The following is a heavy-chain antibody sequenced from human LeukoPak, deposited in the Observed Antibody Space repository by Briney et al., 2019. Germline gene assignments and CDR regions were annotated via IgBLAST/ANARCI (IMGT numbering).Heavy chain of an antibody. D-gene: IGHD1-7*01. Sequence: GASVKVSCEASGYTFSGYDINWVRQATGQGLEWMGWMNPNSGSTGYAQKFQGRVTMTRDTSISTAYMELSSLVSEDTAVYYCARGPTWNYVVPLDYWGQGTQVTVSS. J-gene: IGHJ4*02. CDR3: ARGPTWNYVVPLDY. V-gene: IGHV1-8*01. CDR1: GYTFSGYD. CDR2: MNPNSGST.